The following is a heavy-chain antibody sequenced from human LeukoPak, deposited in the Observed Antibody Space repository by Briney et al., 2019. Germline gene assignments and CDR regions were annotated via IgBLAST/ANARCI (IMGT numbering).Heavy chain of an antibody. CDR2: IYYSGST. Sequence: GSLRLSCAASGITFSNYAMTWVRQAPGKGLEWIGYIYYSGSTNYNPSLESRVTISVDTSKNQFSLKLSSVTAADTAVYYCARRGADTGYSYGPWGQGTLVTVSS. D-gene: IGHD5-18*01. CDR3: ARRGADTGYSYGP. V-gene: IGHV4-59*08. CDR1: GITFSNYA. J-gene: IGHJ5*02.